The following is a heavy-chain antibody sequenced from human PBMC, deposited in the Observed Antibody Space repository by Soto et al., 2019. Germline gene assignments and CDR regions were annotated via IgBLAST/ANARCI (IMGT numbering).Heavy chain of an antibody. CDR2: IYPGDSDT. CDR1: GYSFTSYW. CDR3: ARHPGMRYSSSWYPDY. J-gene: IGHJ4*02. V-gene: IGHV5-51*01. D-gene: IGHD6-13*01. Sequence: EVQLVQSGAEVKKPGESLKISCKGSGYSFTSYWIGWVRQMPGKGLEWMGIIYPGDSDTRYSPSFQVQVTISADKSISTAYLQWSSLKASDTAMYYCARHPGMRYSSSWYPDYWGQGTLVTVSS.